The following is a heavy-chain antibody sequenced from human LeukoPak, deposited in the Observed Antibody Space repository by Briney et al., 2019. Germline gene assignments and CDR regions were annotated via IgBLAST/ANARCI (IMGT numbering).Heavy chain of an antibody. Sequence: ETLSLTCTVSGGSISGYYWNWIRQPAGKGLEWIGRIFHSGSTNYNPSLNSRVTMSVDTSKNQFSLKLSSVTAADTAVYYCARSRIVLADSLDPWGQGTLVTVSS. D-gene: IGHD6-19*01. CDR3: ARSRIVLADSLDP. V-gene: IGHV4-4*07. CDR2: IFHSGST. CDR1: GGSISGYY. J-gene: IGHJ5*02.